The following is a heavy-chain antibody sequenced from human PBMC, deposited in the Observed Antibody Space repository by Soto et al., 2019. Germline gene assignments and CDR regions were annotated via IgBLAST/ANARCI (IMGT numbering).Heavy chain of an antibody. J-gene: IGHJ6*02. CDR2: IYHSGST. D-gene: IGHD3-10*01. V-gene: IGHV4-4*02. Sequence: KPSETLSLTCAVSGGSISSSNWWSWVRQPPGKGLEWIGEIYHSGSTNYNPSLKSRVTISVDKSKNQFSLKLSSVTAADTAVYYCARFXSTMVRGVLYYYYGMDVWGQGTTVTVSS. CDR3: ARFXSTMVRGVLYYYYGMDV. CDR1: GGSISSSNW.